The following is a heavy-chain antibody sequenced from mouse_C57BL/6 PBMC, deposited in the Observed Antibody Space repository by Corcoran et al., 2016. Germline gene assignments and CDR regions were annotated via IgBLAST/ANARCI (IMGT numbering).Heavy chain of an antibody. CDR3: ARDGYGGNYFDY. V-gene: IGHV9-3*01. CDR2: INTYSGVP. D-gene: IGHD2-2*01. J-gene: IGHJ2*01. Sequence: QIQLVQSGPELKKPGETVKISCKASGYTFTTYGMSWVKQAPGKGLKWMGWINTYSGVPTYADDFKGRFAFSLETSASTAYLQINNLKNEDTATYFCARDGYGGNYFDYWGQGTTLTVSS. CDR1: GYTFTTYG.